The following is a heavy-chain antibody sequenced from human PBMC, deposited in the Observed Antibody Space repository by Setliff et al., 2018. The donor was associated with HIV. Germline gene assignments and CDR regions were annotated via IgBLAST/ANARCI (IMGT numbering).Heavy chain of an antibody. Sequence: ETLSLTCTVSGGSISTSYWNWIRQPPGKGLEWIAYIYISGTTNYNPSLKSRVTISLDTSRNQFSLKLGSVTAADTAMYYCAREHCSGGSCNGFDIWGQGTMVTV. D-gene: IGHD2-15*01. CDR2: IYISGTT. CDR3: AREHCSGGSCNGFDI. J-gene: IGHJ3*02. V-gene: IGHV4-4*09. CDR1: GGSISTSY.